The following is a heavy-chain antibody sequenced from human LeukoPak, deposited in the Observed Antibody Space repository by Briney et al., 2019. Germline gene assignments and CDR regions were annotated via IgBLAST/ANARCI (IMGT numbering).Heavy chain of an antibody. CDR3: ARNPSAAWLLPLGPDY. J-gene: IGHJ4*02. Sequence: SETLSLTCTVSGGSISSYYWSWIRQPPGKGLEWIGYIYYSGSTNYNPSLKSRVTISVDTSKNQFSLKLSSVTAADTAVYYCARNPSAAWLLPLGPDYWGQGTLVSVSS. CDR1: GGSISSYY. D-gene: IGHD3-22*01. CDR2: IYYSGST. V-gene: IGHV4-59*01.